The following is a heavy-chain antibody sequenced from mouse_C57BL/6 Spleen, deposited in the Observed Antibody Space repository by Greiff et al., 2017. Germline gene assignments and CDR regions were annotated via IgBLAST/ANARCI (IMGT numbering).Heavy chain of an antibody. V-gene: IGHV1-39*01. CDR2: INPNYGTT. J-gene: IGHJ4*01. D-gene: IGHD1-1*01. Sequence: LVESGASVKISCKASGYSFTDYNMNWVKQSNGKSLEWIGVINPNYGTTSYNQKFKGKATLTVDQSSSTAYMKLNSLASEDSAVYSCARLRDPITTIVATEAMDYWGQGTSVTVSS. CDR1: GYSFTDYN. CDR3: ARLRDPITTIVATEAMDY.